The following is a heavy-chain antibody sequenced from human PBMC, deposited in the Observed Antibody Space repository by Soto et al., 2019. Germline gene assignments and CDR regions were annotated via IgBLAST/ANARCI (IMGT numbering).Heavy chain of an antibody. CDR3: AKDRYYDTPGWFDP. CDR1: GFTFRDHA. D-gene: IGHD3-22*01. CDR2: ISANGASI. V-gene: IGHV3-23*01. J-gene: IGHJ5*02. Sequence: GGSLRLSCVGSGFTFRDHAMRWVRQAPGRGLEWVSAISANGASIQHADSVKGRFSVSRDNAKNTVYLQMDNLRTEDSAVYYCAKDRYYDTPGWFDPWGQGTLVTVSS.